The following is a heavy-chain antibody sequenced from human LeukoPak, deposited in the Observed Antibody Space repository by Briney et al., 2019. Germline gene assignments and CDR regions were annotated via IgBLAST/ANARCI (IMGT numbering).Heavy chain of an antibody. Sequence: GGSLRLSCAASGFTFSSYDMHWVRQAPGKGLEWVALISYDGSNKYFGDSVKGRFTISRDSFKNTLYLQMNSLRAEDTAVYYCAKGYDVDYWGQGTLVTVSS. CDR3: AKGYDVDY. CDR1: GFTFSSYD. D-gene: IGHD5-12*01. J-gene: IGHJ4*02. V-gene: IGHV3-30*18. CDR2: ISYDGSNK.